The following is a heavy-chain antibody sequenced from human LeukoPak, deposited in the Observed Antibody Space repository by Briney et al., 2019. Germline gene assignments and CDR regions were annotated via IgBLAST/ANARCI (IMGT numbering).Heavy chain of an antibody. Sequence: ASVKVSCKASGGTFSSYAISWVRQAPGQGLEWMGGIIPIFGTANYAQKFQGRVTITTDESTSTAYMELSSLRSEDTAVYYCARGVWYYDSSGYPTPDAFDIWGQGTMVTVSS. CDR2: IIPIFGTA. J-gene: IGHJ3*02. V-gene: IGHV1-69*05. D-gene: IGHD3-22*01. CDR1: GGTFSSYA. CDR3: ARGVWYYDSSGYPTPDAFDI.